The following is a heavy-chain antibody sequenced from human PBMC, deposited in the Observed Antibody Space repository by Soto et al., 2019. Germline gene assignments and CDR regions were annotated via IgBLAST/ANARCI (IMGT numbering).Heavy chain of an antibody. V-gene: IGHV1-69*01. CDR2: IIPMYGPA. J-gene: IGHJ5*02. Sequence: QVPLVQSGTEVRKPGSSVKVSCKASGVTFSSYAINWVRQAPGQGLEWMGGIIPMYGPAKYAQRFQGRVTITADDYTSTVYMELSSLTSQDTAVDYCARVTSMVRGVIDNWFDPWGHGTLVTVSS. CDR1: GVTFSSYA. D-gene: IGHD3-10*01. CDR3: ARVTSMVRGVIDNWFDP.